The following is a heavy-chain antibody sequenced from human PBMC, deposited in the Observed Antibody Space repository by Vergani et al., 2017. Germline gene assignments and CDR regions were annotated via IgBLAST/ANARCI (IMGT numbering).Heavy chain of an antibody. V-gene: IGHV3-21*01. CDR1: GFTFSSYS. Sequence: EVQLVESGGGLVKPGGSLRLSCAASGFTFSSYSMNWVRQAPGKGLEWASSISSSSSYIYYADSVKGRFTISRDNAKNSLYLQMNSLRPEDTAVYYCARERGRGWGLERGAFDIWGQGTMVTVSS. CDR2: ISSSSSYI. D-gene: IGHD1-26*01. CDR3: ARERGRGWGLERGAFDI. J-gene: IGHJ3*02.